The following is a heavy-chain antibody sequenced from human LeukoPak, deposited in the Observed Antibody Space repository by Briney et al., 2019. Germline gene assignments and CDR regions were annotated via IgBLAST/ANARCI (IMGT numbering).Heavy chain of an antibody. CDR2: ISGSGGST. V-gene: IGHV3-23*01. J-gene: IGHJ4*02. D-gene: IGHD3-22*01. Sequence: GGSLRLSCAASGFTFSSYAMSWVRQAPGKGLEWVSAISGSGGSTYYADSVKGRFTISRDNSKNTLYLQMNSLRAEDTAVYYRAKDRPVSYYDSRGYPGPFDYWGQGTLVTVSS. CDR3: AKDRPVSYYDSRGYPGPFDY. CDR1: GFTFSSYA.